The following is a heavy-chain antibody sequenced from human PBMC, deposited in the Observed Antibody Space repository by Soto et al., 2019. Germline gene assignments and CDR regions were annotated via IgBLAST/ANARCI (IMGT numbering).Heavy chain of an antibody. D-gene: IGHD4-17*01. CDR3: AHRGYGNYPRDNWFDP. Sequence: QITLKESGPTLVKPTQTLTLTCTFSGFSLTTAGAGVGWIRQPPGKALEWLALIYWNDDTRYSPSLNSRLTITKDTSKNQGVLRMTNMDPVDTATYYCAHRGYGNYPRDNWFDPWGQGILVIVSS. V-gene: IGHV2-5*01. J-gene: IGHJ5*02. CDR1: GFSLTTAGAG. CDR2: IYWNDDT.